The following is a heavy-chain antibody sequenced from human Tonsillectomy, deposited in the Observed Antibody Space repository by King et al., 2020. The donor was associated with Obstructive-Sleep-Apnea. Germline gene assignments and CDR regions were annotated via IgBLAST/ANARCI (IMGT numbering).Heavy chain of an antibody. CDR2: ITGSGSDT. J-gene: IGHJ5*01. D-gene: IGHD6-19*01. Sequence: QLVQSGGGLVKPGGSLRLSCAASGFTISGYYMTWIRQAPGKGLEWVSYITGSGSDTYYADSVKGRFTISRDNAKNSVYLQMNSLRADDTAVYYCGSSGWFGYWGHGTLVTVSS. V-gene: IGHV3-11*01. CDR1: GFTISGYY. CDR3: GSSGWFGY.